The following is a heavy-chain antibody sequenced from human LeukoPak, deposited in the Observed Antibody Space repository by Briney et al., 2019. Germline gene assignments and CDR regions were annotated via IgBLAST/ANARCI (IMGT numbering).Heavy chain of an antibody. Sequence: PGGSLRLSCAASGFTFSDYYMSWTRQAPGKGLEWVSYISSSGSTIYYADSVKGRFTISRDNAKNSLYLQMNSLRAEDTAVYYCARDHRNYDILTGYYADYWGQGTLVTVSS. J-gene: IGHJ4*02. V-gene: IGHV3-11*01. D-gene: IGHD3-9*01. CDR3: ARDHRNYDILTGYYADY. CDR1: GFTFSDYY. CDR2: ISSSGSTI.